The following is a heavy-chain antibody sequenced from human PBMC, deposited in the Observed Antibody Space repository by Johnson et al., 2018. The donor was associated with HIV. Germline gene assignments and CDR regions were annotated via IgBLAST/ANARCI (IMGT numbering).Heavy chain of an antibody. V-gene: IGHV3-30*04. Sequence: VQLVESGGGLVQPGRSLRLSCAASDFNIDDYAMHWVRQAPGKGLEWVAVISYDGSNKYYADSVKGRFTISRDNSKNTLYLQMNSLRAEDTAVYYCARSYSSLDAFDIWGQGTMVTVSS. CDR1: DFNIDDYA. J-gene: IGHJ3*02. CDR3: ARSYSSLDAFDI. CDR2: ISYDGSNK. D-gene: IGHD6-13*01.